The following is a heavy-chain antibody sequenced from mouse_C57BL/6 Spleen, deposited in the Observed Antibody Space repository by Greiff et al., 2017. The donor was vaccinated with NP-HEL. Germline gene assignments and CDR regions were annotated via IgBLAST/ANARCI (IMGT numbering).Heavy chain of an antibody. V-gene: IGHV1-50*01. CDR2: IDPSDSYT. J-gene: IGHJ2*01. CDR3: AREATVFDY. Sequence: VQLQQPGAELVKPGASVKLSCKASGYTFTSYWMQWVKQRPGQGLEWIGEIDPSDSYTNYNQKFKGKATLTVDKSSSTAYMQLSSLTSEDSAVYYCAREATVFDYWGQGTTLTVSS. CDR1: GYTFTSYW. D-gene: IGHD1-1*01.